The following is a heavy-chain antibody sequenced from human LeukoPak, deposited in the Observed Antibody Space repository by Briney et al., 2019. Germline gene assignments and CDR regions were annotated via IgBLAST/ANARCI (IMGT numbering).Heavy chain of an antibody. D-gene: IGHD3-10*01. CDR3: ARLGTYWSNYHFEY. V-gene: IGHV5-51*01. CDR2: IYPGGSDT. Sequence: GESLKISCQGSGYSFTTYWIGWVRQMPGKGLECMGIIYPGGSDTRYSPSFQGQVTISADKSINTAYLQWSSLKASDTAMYYCARLGTYWSNYHFEYWGQGTLVTVSS. J-gene: IGHJ4*02. CDR1: GYSFTTYW.